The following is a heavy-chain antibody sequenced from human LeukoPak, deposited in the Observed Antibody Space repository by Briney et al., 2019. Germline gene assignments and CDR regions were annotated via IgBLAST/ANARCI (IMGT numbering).Heavy chain of an antibody. Sequence: GGSLRLSCAASGFHFSNYDMHWVRQAPGKGLEWVAFIRYDGSDKYYADSVKGRFTISRDNSKNTLYLQMNSLRTEDTAVYYCAKGDTSWGQGTLVTVSS. D-gene: IGHD2-21*02. CDR1: GFHFSNYD. V-gene: IGHV3-30*02. J-gene: IGHJ5*02. CDR2: IRYDGSDK. CDR3: AKGDTS.